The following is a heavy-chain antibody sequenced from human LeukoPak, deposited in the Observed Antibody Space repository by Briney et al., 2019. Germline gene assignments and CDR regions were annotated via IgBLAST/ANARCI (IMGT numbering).Heavy chain of an antibody. CDR3: ARAHRTAYCYGSGSYYAY. CDR2: IYPGDSDT. CDR1: GYSFTSYW. D-gene: IGHD3-10*01. J-gene: IGHJ4*02. Sequence: GESLKISCKGSGYSFTSYWIGWVRQMPGKGLEWMGIIYPGDSDTRYSPSFQGQVTISADKSISTAYLQWSSLKASDTAMYYCARAHRTAYCYGSGSYYAYWGQGTLVTVSS. V-gene: IGHV5-51*01.